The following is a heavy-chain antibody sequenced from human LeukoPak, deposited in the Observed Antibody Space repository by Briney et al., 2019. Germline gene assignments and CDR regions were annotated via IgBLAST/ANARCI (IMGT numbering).Heavy chain of an antibody. D-gene: IGHD1-14*01. CDR3: ARHNPKSLGNFDY. Sequence: SETLSLTCTVSGDSVSSDYWSWIRQPPGKGLEWIAYISSSGNTNYNPSFKSRVTISVDTSRNHVSLKLKSVTAADTAVFYCARHNPKSLGNFDYWGRGTLVSVSS. CDR2: ISSSGNT. CDR1: GDSVSSDY. V-gene: IGHV4-59*08. J-gene: IGHJ4*02.